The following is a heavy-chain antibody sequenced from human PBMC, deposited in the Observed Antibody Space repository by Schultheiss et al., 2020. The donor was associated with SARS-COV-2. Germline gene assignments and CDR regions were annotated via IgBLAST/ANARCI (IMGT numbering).Heavy chain of an antibody. CDR1: GFTFTNAW. V-gene: IGHV3-23*01. D-gene: IGHD3-3*01. CDR3: ARDLDFWSGYSGDGMDV. Sequence: GGSLRLSCAASGFTFTNAWMSWVRQAPGKGLEWVSAISGSGGSTYYADSVKGRFTISRDNSKNTLYLQMNSLRAEDTALYYCARDLDFWSGYSGDGMDVWGQGTTVTVSS. J-gene: IGHJ6*02. CDR2: ISGSGGST.